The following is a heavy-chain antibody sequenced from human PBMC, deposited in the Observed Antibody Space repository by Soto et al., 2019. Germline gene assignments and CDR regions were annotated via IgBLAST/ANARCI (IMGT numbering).Heavy chain of an antibody. J-gene: IGHJ5*02. V-gene: IGHV4-59*01. CDR2: IYYSGST. CDR3: ARPYSXFQFDP. Sequence: SETLSLTCTVSGGSISSCYWSWIRQPPGKGLEWIWYIYYSGSTNYNPYLKSRVTISVDTSKNQFSLKLSSVTAADTAVYYWARPYSXFQFDPWGQGTXVXVS. D-gene: IGHD4-4*01. CDR1: GGSISSCY.